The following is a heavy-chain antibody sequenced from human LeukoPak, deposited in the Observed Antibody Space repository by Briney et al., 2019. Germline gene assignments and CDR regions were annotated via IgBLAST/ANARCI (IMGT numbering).Heavy chain of an antibody. J-gene: IGHJ4*02. CDR3: ARPRVPHYYGSGSYYTFDY. CDR2: VYPGDSDT. CDR1: GYSFTSYW. D-gene: IGHD3-10*01. V-gene: IGHV5-51*01. Sequence: AGESLKISCKGSGYSFTSYWIGWVRQMPGKGLEWMGIVYPGDSDTRYSPSFQGQVTISADESISTAYLQWNSLKASDTAMYYCARPRVPHYYGSGSYYTFDYWGQGTLVTVSS.